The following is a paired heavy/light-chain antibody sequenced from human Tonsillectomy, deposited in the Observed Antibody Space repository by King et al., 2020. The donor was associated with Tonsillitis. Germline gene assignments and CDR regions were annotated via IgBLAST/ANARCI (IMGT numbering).Light chain of an antibody. CDR3: QQRSDWPLT. Sequence: EIVLTQSPATLSLSPGEGVTLSCRASQSVGRYLAWYQQIRGQPPRLLIYDTSTRATGIPARFSGSGSGTDFTLTISSLEPEDFAVYYCQQRSDWPLTFGQGTRL. CDR2: DTS. V-gene: IGKV3-11*01. CDR1: QSVGRY. J-gene: IGKJ5*01.
Heavy chain of an antibody. CDR2: HHYGGNT. J-gene: IGHJ4*02. D-gene: IGHD1-26*01. CDR1: GDSISSGNYY. Sequence: QLQLQESGPQLVKPSETLYLTCSVSGDSISSGNYYWGWIRQPPGKGPEWIGSHHYGGNTYYNPSLKSRVTISVDTSKDQFSLRLYSVTATDTAVYYCANFRAVGSISLEYWGQGILVTVSS. V-gene: IGHV4-39*01. CDR3: ANFRAVGSISLEY.